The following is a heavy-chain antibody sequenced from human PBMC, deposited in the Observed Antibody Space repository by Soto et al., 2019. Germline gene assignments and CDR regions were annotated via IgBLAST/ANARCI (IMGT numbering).Heavy chain of an antibody. Sequence: SETLSLTCTVSGGSISSYYWSWIRQPPGKGLEWIGYIYYSGSTNYNPSLKSRVTISVDTSKNQFSLKLSSVTAADTAVYYCARQGDYVYYYFDYWGQGTLVTVSS. J-gene: IGHJ4*02. CDR2: IYYSGST. CDR3: ARQGDYVYYYFDY. D-gene: IGHD4-17*01. CDR1: GGSISSYY. V-gene: IGHV4-59*08.